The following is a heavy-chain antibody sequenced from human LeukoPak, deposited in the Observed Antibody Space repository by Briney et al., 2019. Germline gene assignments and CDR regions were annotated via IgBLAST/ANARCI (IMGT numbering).Heavy chain of an antibody. V-gene: IGHV3-15*01. J-gene: IGHJ4*01. Sequence: GGSLRLSCAASGFNFNNAWMTWVRQVPGKGLEWVGHIRSRPSGGTADYGAPVKDRFTISRDDSKNTVYLQMSSLRTADTAVYYCCKDLPFRGGGVLFYWGHGTLVTVSS. CDR2: IRSRPSGGTA. CDR3: CKDLPFRGGGVLFY. CDR1: GFNFNNAW. D-gene: IGHD3-16*01.